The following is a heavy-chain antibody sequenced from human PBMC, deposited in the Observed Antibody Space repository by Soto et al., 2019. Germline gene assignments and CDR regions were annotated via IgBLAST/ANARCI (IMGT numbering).Heavy chain of an antibody. Sequence: RASVKVSCKASGYSFSSHAITWVRQAPGQGLEWMGGIIPVFGTPSYAQKFQGRVTISADKSTNTSYLELRSLRSEDTAVYYCARGGALSTSWYWGDGLDSWGQGTQVTVS. D-gene: IGHD6-13*01. J-gene: IGHJ4*02. CDR1: GYSFSSHA. V-gene: IGHV1-69*06. CDR3: ARGGALSTSWYWGDGLDS. CDR2: IIPVFGTP.